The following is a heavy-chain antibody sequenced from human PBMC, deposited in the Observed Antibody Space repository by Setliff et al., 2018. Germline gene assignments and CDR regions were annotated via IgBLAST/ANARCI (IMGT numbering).Heavy chain of an antibody. CDR1: GGPITSGGGFY. CDR2: FYSFGSI. CDR3: ARGYCNSVGCFFAGWFDP. Sequence: SETLSLTCSVSGGPITSGGGFYWAWIRQPPGKELEWIGSFYSFGSIYYSPSLKNRVTISVDTSKNQFSLKLSSVTAADTAVYYCARGYCNSVGCFFAGWFDPWGQGTLVTVSS. V-gene: IGHV4-39*07. D-gene: IGHD2-2*01. J-gene: IGHJ5*02.